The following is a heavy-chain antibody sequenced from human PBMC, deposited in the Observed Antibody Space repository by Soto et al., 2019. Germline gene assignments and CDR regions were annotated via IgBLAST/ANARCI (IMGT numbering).Heavy chain of an antibody. D-gene: IGHD3-22*01. Sequence: GGSLRLSCAASGFTFSGSAMHWVRQASGKGLEWVGRIRSKANSYATAYAASVKGRFTISRDDSKNTAYLQMNSLKTEDTAVYYCTRTNYYDSSGSPDWGQGTLVTVS. V-gene: IGHV3-73*01. CDR1: GFTFSGSA. CDR2: IRSKANSYAT. CDR3: TRTNYYDSSGSPD. J-gene: IGHJ4*02.